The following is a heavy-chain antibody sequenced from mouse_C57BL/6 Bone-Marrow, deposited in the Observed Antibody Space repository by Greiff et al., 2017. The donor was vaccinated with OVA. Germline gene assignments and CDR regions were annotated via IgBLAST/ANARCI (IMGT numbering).Heavy chain of an antibody. CDR1: GYTFTSYW. CDR2: IHPSDSDT. V-gene: IGHV1-74*01. J-gene: IGHJ4*01. D-gene: IGHD2-2*01. CDR3: AIESSTMVTTHYAMDY. Sequence: QVQLQQPGAELVKPGASVKVSCKASGYTFTSYWMHWVKQRPGQGLEWIGRIHPSDSDTNYNQKFKGKATLTVDKSSSTAYMQLSSLTSEDSAVYYCAIESSTMVTTHYAMDYWGQGTSVTVSS.